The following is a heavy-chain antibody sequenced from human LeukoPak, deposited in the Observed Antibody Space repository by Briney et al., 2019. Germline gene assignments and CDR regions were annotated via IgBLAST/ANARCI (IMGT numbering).Heavy chain of an antibody. V-gene: IGHV3-23*01. J-gene: IGHJ4*02. CDR1: GITFSSYV. Sequence: PGGSLRLSCAASGITFSSYVMSWVRQAPMKGLEWVSGISVSGAGTYYVDSVKGRFTISRDNSKNTLYLQMNSLRAEDTAVYYCARDWYYYDSSGYYDYWGQGTLVTVSS. CDR3: ARDWYYYDSSGYYDY. D-gene: IGHD3-22*01. CDR2: ISVSGAGT.